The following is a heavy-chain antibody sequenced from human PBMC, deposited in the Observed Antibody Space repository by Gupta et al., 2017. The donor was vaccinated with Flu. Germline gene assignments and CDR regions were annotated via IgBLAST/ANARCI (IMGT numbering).Heavy chain of an antibody. D-gene: IGHD7-27*01. CDR3: ARMPTWGFPAGD. CDR1: GLRFRGYA. V-gene: IGHV3-23*01. Sequence: EVQLLESGGGLVQPGGSLRLSCAASGLRFRGYALTWVRQAPGQGLEWVSLISASGDDAHYADSVKGRFTISRDDSINTFYLQMDRLRGDDTAVYFCARMPTWGFPAGDWGQGTRVTVSS. CDR2: ISASGDDA. J-gene: IGHJ4*02.